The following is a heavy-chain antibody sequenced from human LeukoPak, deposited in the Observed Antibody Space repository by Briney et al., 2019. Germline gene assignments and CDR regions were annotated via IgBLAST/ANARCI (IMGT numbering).Heavy chain of an antibody. Sequence: GGSPRLSCAASGFTFSSYALSWVRQAPGKGLEWVSAISGSGGSTYYADSVKGRFTISRDNSKNTLYLQMNSLRAEDTAVYYCAKQVQRYYYDSSGRFDPWGQGTLVTVSS. CDR1: GFTFSSYA. CDR2: ISGSGGST. CDR3: AKQVQRYYYDSSGRFDP. V-gene: IGHV3-23*01. J-gene: IGHJ5*02. D-gene: IGHD3-22*01.